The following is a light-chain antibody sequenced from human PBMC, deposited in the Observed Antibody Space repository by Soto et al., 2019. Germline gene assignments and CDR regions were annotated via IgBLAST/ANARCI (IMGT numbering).Light chain of an antibody. CDR2: DAS. Sequence: EIVLTQSPATLSLSPGERATLSCRASQSVRNYLAWFQQKPGQAPRLLIYDASNRATGIPARFSGSRSGTDFTLTISSLEPEDFAVYYCQQRSSWPLLTFGGGTKVEI. V-gene: IGKV3-11*01. CDR1: QSVRNY. CDR3: QQRSSWPLLT. J-gene: IGKJ4*01.